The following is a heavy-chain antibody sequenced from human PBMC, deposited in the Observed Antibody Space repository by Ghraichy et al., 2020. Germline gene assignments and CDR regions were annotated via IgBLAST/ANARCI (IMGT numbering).Heavy chain of an antibody. CDR3: ARASYSGTYGAYFDL. CDR2: IYTNGAT. CDR1: GGSLSPYR. J-gene: IGHJ4*02. Sequence: SETLSLTCTVSGGSLSPYRWSWIRQSAGKGLQWIGHIYTNGATKYSRSLRSRVTISVDTSKNRFSLNLNSVTAADSAVYYCARASYSGTYGAYFDLWGQGTPVTVAS. D-gene: IGHD1-26*01. V-gene: IGHV4-4*07.